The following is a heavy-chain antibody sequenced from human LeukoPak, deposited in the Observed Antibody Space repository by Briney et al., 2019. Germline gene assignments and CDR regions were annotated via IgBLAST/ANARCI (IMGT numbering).Heavy chain of an antibody. CDR1: GFTFSSYS. Sequence: GGSLRLSCAASGFTFSSYSMNWVRQAPGKGLEWVSSISSSSGYIYYADSVKGRFTISRDNAKNSLYLQMNSLRAEDTAVYYCARYIAGAISYFDYWGQGTLVTVSS. CDR2: ISSSSGYI. CDR3: ARYIAGAISYFDY. D-gene: IGHD1-26*01. J-gene: IGHJ4*02. V-gene: IGHV3-21*01.